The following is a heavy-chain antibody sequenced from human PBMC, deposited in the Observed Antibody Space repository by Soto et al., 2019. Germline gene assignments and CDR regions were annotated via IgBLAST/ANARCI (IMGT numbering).Heavy chain of an antibody. CDR2: IIPIFGTA. CDR1: GGTFSSYA. CDR3: ARDPNLSSGWYGHFYGMDV. J-gene: IGHJ6*02. Sequence: SVKVSCKASGGTFSSYAISWVRQAPGQGLEWMGGIIPIFGTANYAQKFQGRVTITADESTSTAYMELSSLRSEDTAVYYCARDPNLSSGWYGHFYGMDVWGQGTTVTVSS. V-gene: IGHV1-69*13. D-gene: IGHD6-19*01.